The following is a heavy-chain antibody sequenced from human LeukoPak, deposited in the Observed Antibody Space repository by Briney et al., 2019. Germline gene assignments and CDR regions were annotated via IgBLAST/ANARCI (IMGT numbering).Heavy chain of an antibody. Sequence: GGSLRLSCAASGFTFSSYAMSWVRQAPGEGLEWVSAISGSGGSTYYADSVKGRFTISRDNSKNTLYLQMNSLRAEDTAVYYCAKGGTYYYDSSGYYRDAFGTWGQGTMVTVSS. CDR3: AKGGTYYYDSSGYYRDAFGT. V-gene: IGHV3-23*01. D-gene: IGHD3-22*01. CDR1: GFTFSSYA. J-gene: IGHJ3*02. CDR2: ISGSGGST.